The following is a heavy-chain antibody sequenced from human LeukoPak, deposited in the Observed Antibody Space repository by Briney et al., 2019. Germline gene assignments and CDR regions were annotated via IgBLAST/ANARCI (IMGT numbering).Heavy chain of an antibody. J-gene: IGHJ6*02. CDR3: AKDQTGPLRLGELSWTYYYYYGMDV. Sequence: GGSLRLSCAASGFNFRAYWVSWVRQAPGKGPEWVANINQDGSEKYYVDSVRGRFTISRDNAKNSVYLQMNSLRAEDTAVYYCAKDQTGPLRLGELSWTYYYYYGMDVWGQGTTVTVSS. V-gene: IGHV3-7*03. CDR2: INQDGSEK. CDR1: GFNFRAYW. D-gene: IGHD3-16*02.